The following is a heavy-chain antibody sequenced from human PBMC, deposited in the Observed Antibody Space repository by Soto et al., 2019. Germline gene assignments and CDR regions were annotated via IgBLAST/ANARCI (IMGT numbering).Heavy chain of an antibody. CDR3: TRGIDVWSGYPRYGLDY. CDR2: IRRKANNYAT. D-gene: IGHD3-3*01. CDR1: GFIFSDSA. Sequence: EVQLVESGGGLVQPGGSLKLSCAASGFIFSDSALHWVRQASGNGLEWVGRIRRKANNYATTYAASVEGRFAISRDNSKSTGYLQMNSLRTTDTAIYYCTRGIDVWSGYPRYGLDYWGQGTLVTVSS. J-gene: IGHJ4*02. V-gene: IGHV3-73*02.